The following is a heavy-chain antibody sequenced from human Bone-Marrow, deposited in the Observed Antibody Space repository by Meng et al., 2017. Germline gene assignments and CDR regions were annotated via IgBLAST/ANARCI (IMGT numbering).Heavy chain of an antibody. V-gene: IGHV3-7*01. J-gene: IGHJ6*02. CDR3: ARTAYSIVGATLYYYYYGMDV. CDR2: IKQDGSEK. D-gene: IGHD1-26*01. CDR1: GFTFSSYW. Sequence: GESLKISCAASGFTFSSYWMSWVRQAPRKGLEWVANIKQDGSEKYYVDSVKGRFTISRDNAKNSLYLQMNSLRAEDTAVYYCARTAYSIVGATLYYYYYGMDVWGQGTTVTVSS.